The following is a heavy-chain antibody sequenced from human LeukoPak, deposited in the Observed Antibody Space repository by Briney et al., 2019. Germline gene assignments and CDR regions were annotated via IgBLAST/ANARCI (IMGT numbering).Heavy chain of an antibody. CDR3: ARAYSSGWYRGNYFDY. Sequence: SETLSPTCTVSGGSISSSSYYWGWIRQPPGKGLEWIGSIYYSGSTYYNPSLKSRVTISVDTSKNQFSLKLSSVTAADTAVYYCARAYSSGWYRGNYFDYWGQGTLVTVSS. D-gene: IGHD6-19*01. CDR2: IYYSGST. J-gene: IGHJ4*02. V-gene: IGHV4-39*01. CDR1: GGSISSSSYY.